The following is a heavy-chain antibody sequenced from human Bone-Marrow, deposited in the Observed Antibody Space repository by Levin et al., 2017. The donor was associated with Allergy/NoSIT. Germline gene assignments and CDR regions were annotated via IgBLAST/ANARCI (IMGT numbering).Heavy chain of an antibody. CDR1: GFTFSSYA. Sequence: SCAASGFTFSSYAMHWVRQAPGKGLEWVAVISYDGSNKYYADSVKGRFTISRDNSKNTLYLQMNSLRAEDTAVYYCARGELPDSFDIWGQGTMVTVSS. J-gene: IGHJ3*02. CDR2: ISYDGSNK. V-gene: IGHV3-30-3*01. D-gene: IGHD1-26*01. CDR3: ARGELPDSFDI.